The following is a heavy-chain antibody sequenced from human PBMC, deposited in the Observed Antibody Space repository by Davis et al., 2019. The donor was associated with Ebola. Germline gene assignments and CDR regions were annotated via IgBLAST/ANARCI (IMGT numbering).Heavy chain of an antibody. D-gene: IGHD4-17*01. CDR1: GYTFTSYY. CDR2: INPSGGST. CDR3: ARERRPYGDYGGGHYYGMDV. Sequence: ASVKVSCKASGYTFTSYYMHWVRQAPGQGLEWMGIINPSGGSTSYAQKLQGRVTMTTDTSTSTAYMELRSLRSDDTAVYYCARERRPYGDYGGGHYYGMDVWGQGTTVTVSS. J-gene: IGHJ6*02. V-gene: IGHV1-46*01.